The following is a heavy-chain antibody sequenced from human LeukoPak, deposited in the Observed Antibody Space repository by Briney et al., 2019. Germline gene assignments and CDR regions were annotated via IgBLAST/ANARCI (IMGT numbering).Heavy chain of an antibody. CDR1: GGSISSGGYY. CDR3: ARASVGQDFDY. Sequence: SETLSLTCTVSGGSISSGGYYWSCIRQHPGKGLEWIGYIYYSGSTYYNPSLKSLTTISVNTSKNQYSLKLSSATAAYTAVYYCARASVGQDFDYWGEGALVTVSS. V-gene: IGHV4-31*01. CDR2: IYYSGST. J-gene: IGHJ4*02.